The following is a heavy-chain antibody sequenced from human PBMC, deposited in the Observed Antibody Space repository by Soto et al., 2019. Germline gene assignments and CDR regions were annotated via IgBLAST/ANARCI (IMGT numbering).Heavy chain of an antibody. J-gene: IGHJ6*02. D-gene: IGHD1-26*01. V-gene: IGHV4-39*01. CDR2: IYYSGST. CDR1: GGSISSSSYY. CDR3: ARLGAYSYYGMDV. Sequence: SETLSLTCTVSGGSISSSSYYWGWIRQPPGKGLEWIGSIYYSGSTYYNPSLKSRVTISVDTSKNQFSLKLSSVTAADTAVYYCARLGAYSYYGMDVWGQGTTVTSP.